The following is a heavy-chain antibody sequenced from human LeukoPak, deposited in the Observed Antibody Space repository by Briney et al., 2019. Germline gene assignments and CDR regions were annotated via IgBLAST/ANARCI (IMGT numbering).Heavy chain of an antibody. V-gene: IGHV3-30*18. CDR1: GFTFSSYG. CDR2: ISYDGSNK. J-gene: IGHJ4*02. Sequence: PGRSLRLSCAASGFTFSSYGMHWVRQAPGKGLEWVAVISYDGSNKYYADSVKGRFTISRDNSKNTLYLQMNSLRAEDTAVYYCAKESWLAEHFSYYFDYWGQGAVVTVSS. CDR3: AKESWLAEHFSYYFDY. D-gene: IGHD6-19*01.